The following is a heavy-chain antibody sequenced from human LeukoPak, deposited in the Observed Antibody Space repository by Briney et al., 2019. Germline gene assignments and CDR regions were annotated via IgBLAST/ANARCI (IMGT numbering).Heavy chain of an antibody. J-gene: IGHJ3*02. CDR2: IYSGGST. D-gene: IGHD3-10*01. V-gene: IGHV4-59*01. CDR3: ATNRGGARDVLDI. Sequence: SETLSLTCTVSGASMTTNWWTWVRQPPGKGLEYIGYIYSGGSTNYNPTLKSRVTMSLDTSKNRFSLKMTSVTAADTATYYCATNRGGARDVLDIWGQGTMVTVSA. CDR1: GASMTTNW.